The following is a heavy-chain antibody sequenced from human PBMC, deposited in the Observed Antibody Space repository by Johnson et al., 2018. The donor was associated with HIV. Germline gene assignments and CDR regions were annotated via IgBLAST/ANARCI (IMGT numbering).Heavy chain of an antibody. J-gene: IGHJ3*02. CDR3: SRSIAASGRDGVDM. Sequence: QEKLVESGGGVVQAGRSLRLSCVASGFTIRIYPMHWVRQAPGKGLEWVAVISSDGNEKYYTDSVKGRFAISRDNSKNTLYLQMNNLKTEDTAVYYCSRSIAASGRDGVDMLCQGTMVTVSS. CDR1: GFTIRIYP. D-gene: IGHD6-13*01. CDR2: ISSDGNEK. V-gene: IGHV3-30*09.